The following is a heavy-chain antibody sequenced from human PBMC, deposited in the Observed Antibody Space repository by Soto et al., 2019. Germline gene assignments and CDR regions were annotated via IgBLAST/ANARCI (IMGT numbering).Heavy chain of an antibody. V-gene: IGHV2-26*01. J-gene: IGHJ4*02. Sequence: QVTLRKSGPALVKPTETLTLTCSVSGFSLDNAGMVVSWIRQPPGKALEWLAHSISAGGASYSTSPRSRLTITKDTPNGQVVLTMTNMPPMDTATYYCARRLEAVSMIEYYLDYWGPGTLVTVSS. CDR1: GFSLDNAGMV. CDR3: ARRLEAVSMIEYYLDY. D-gene: IGHD2-21*01. CDR2: SISAGGA.